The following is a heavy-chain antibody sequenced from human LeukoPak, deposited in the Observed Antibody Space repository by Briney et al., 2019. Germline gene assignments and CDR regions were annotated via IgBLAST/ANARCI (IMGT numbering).Heavy chain of an antibody. D-gene: IGHD1-26*01. Sequence: SVKVSCKASGGTFSSYAISWVRQAPGQGLEWMGGIISIFGTASYAQKFQGRVTITTDESTSTAYMELSSLRSEDTAVYYCASGGSGSYRDLGDNWFDPWGQGTLVTVSS. J-gene: IGHJ5*02. CDR1: GGTFSSYA. CDR3: ASGGSGSYRDLGDNWFDP. V-gene: IGHV1-69*05. CDR2: IISIFGTA.